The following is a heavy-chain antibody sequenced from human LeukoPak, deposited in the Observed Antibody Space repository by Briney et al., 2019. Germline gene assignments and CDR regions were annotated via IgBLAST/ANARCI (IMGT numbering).Heavy chain of an antibody. CDR1: GFTFSIYG. V-gene: IGHV3-30*18. CDR2: ISCEGSNK. CDR3: AKVVIGRGVIFSHFRY. J-gene: IGHJ4*02. Sequence: GGSLRLSCAACGFTFSIYGMHGVRQAPGKGVEGVAVISCEGSNKYYGVCVKGRFTISRDNSKNTLYLQMNSLRGGDTAVFYCAKVVIGRGVIFSHFRYWGQGTLVTVSS. D-gene: IGHD3-10*01.